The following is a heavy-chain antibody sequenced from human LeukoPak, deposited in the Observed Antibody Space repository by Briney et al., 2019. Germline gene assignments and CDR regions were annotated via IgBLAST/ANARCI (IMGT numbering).Heavy chain of an antibody. Sequence: GASVKVSXKASGGTFRSYAISWVRQAPGQGLEWIGGIIPIFGTANYAQKFQGRVTITADESTSTAYMELSSLRSEDTAVYYCAREYYYDSSGYYHYWGQGTLVTVSS. J-gene: IGHJ4*02. CDR1: GGTFRSYA. V-gene: IGHV1-69*13. CDR2: IIPIFGTA. CDR3: AREYYYDSSGYYHY. D-gene: IGHD3-22*01.